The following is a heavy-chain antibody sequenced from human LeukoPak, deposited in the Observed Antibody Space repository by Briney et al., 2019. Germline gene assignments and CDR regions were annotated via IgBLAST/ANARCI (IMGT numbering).Heavy chain of an antibody. D-gene: IGHD2-21*01. V-gene: IGHV3-23*01. J-gene: IGHJ4*02. CDR1: EFTFSSCP. Sequence: GGSLRLSCAASEFTFSSCPMNWLRQAPGKGLEWVSAISDSGDSTSYADSVKGRFTISRDNSKDTLYLQMNNLRAEDTAVYYCAKRYWLELWGQGALVTVSS. CDR2: ISDSGDST. CDR3: AKRYWLEL.